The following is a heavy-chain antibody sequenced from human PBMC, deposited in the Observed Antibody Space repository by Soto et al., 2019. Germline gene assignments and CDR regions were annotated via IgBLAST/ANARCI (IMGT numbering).Heavy chain of an antibody. D-gene: IGHD6-19*01. CDR3: ARDGGHSSGWPDNWFDP. J-gene: IGHJ5*02. CDR2: IYYSGST. Sequence: SETLSLTCTVSGGSISSYYWSWIRQPPGKGLEWIGYIYYSGSTNYNPSLKSRVTISVDTSKNQFSLKLSSVTAADTAVYYCARDGGHSSGWPDNWFDPWGQGTLVTVSS. CDR1: GGSISSYY. V-gene: IGHV4-59*01.